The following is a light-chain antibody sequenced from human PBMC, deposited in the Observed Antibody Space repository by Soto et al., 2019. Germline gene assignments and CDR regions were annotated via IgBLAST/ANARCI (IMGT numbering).Light chain of an antibody. CDR1: QSVSSSY. CDR2: GAS. V-gene: IGKV3D-20*02. CDR3: QQRRNWPIT. J-gene: IGKJ5*01. Sequence: EIVMTQSPATLSVSPGERATLSCRASQSVSSSYLAWYQQKPGQAPRLLIYGASSRATGIPVRFSGSGSGTEFTLTISSLEPEDFAVYYCQQRRNWPITFGQGTRLKIK.